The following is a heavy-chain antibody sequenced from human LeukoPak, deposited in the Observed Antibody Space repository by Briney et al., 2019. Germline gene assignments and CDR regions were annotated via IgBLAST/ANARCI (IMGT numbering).Heavy chain of an antibody. CDR2: FYIGGST. CDR3: ATSYDWTFFSN. D-gene: IGHD3-16*01. J-gene: IGHJ4*02. CDR1: RGSISSAGYY. Sequence: SQTLSLTCTVSRGSISSAGYYWSWIRQPAGKGLEWIGRFYIGGSTDFNPSLKSRGTISVDMSKNHFSLNLRSVTAADTAVYYCATSYDWTFFSNWGQGTQVIVSS. V-gene: IGHV4-61*02.